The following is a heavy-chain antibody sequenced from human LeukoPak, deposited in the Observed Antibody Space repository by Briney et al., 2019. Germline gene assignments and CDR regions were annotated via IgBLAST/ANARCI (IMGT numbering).Heavy chain of an antibody. CDR3: ARSRTVPATPGY. CDR2: INPSGGST. V-gene: IGHV1-46*01. J-gene: IGHJ4*02. Sequence: ASVKVSCKASGYTFTSYYMHWVRQAPGQGLEWMGIINPSGGSTSYAQKFQGRVTMTRDMSTSTVYMELSSLRSEDTAVYYCARSRTVPATPGYWGQGTLVTVSS. D-gene: IGHD2-2*01. CDR1: GYTFTSYY.